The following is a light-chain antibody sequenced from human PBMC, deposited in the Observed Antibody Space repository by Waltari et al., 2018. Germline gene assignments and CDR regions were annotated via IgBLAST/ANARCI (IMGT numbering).Light chain of an antibody. CDR2: SNN. J-gene: IGLJ2*01. CDR3: ASWDDNVAGIL. Sequence: QSVLSQPPSASGTPGQRVALSCSGDNSNTGNNPVNRYRHAPGTAPKLPILSNNERPSGVPDRFSGSKSGTSASLAISGLQSGDEADYYCASWDDNVAGILFGGGTRLTVL. V-gene: IGLV1-44*01. CDR1: NSNTGNNP.